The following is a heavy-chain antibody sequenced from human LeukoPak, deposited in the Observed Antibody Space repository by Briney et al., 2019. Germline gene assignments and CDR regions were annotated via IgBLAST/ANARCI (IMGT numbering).Heavy chain of an antibody. CDR2: IYTSGSA. D-gene: IGHD1-26*01. CDR1: GGSISSGSYY. V-gene: IGHV4-61*02. Sequence: PSETLSLTCTVSGGSISSGSYYWSWIRQPAGKGLEWIGRIYTSGSANYNPSLKSRVTISVDTSKNQFSLKLSSVTAADTAVYYCARTTLRYSGSYSYYYMDVWGKGTTVTISS. CDR3: ARTTLRYSGSYSYYYMDV. J-gene: IGHJ6*03.